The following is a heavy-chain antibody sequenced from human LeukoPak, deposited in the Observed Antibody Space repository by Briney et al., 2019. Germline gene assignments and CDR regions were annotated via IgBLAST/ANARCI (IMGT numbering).Heavy chain of an antibody. Sequence: PSETLSLTWNVSGSSITAFYWSWVRQAPGKGLEWVSAISGSGGSTYYADSVKGRFTISRDNSKNTLYLQMNSLRAEDTAVYYCANLGSGSQGPAFDIWGQGTMVTVSS. CDR1: GSSITAF. CDR3: ANLGSGSQGPAFDI. CDR2: ISGSGGST. J-gene: IGHJ3*02. D-gene: IGHD1-26*01. V-gene: IGHV3-23*01.